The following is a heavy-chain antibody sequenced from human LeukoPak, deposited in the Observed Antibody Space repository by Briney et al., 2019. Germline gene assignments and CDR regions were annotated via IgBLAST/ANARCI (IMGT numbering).Heavy chain of an antibody. CDR3: ARDPADRKYRFYFDS. D-gene: IGHD3-16*02. J-gene: IGHJ4*02. Sequence: PGGSLRLSCEGSGFSRSDMNWIRQAPGKGLEWVSSISSSGSFTYYAASVKGRFTITRDTAKNSVFLQMNSLRVDDTGVYYCARDPADRKYRFYFDSWGQGTLVSVSS. CDR1: GFSRSD. V-gene: IGHV3-21*06. CDR2: ISSSGSFT.